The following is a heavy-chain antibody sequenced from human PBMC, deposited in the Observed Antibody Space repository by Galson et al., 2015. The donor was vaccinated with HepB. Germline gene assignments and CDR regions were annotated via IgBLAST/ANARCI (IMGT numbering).Heavy chain of an antibody. D-gene: IGHD1-26*01. Sequence: SLRLSCAASGFAFSSYAMSWVRQAPGKGLEWVSAISGSGGSTYYADSVKGRFTISRDNSKNTLYLQMNSLRAEDTAVYYCAKAGVRLNWELLNFDYWGQGTLVTVPS. CDR1: GFAFSSYA. CDR3: AKAGVRLNWELLNFDY. CDR2: ISGSGGST. J-gene: IGHJ4*02. V-gene: IGHV3-23*01.